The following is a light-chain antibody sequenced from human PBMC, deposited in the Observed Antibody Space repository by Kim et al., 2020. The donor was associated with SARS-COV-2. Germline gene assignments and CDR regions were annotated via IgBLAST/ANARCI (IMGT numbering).Light chain of an antibody. CDR2: DVS. V-gene: IGLV2-14*03. J-gene: IGLJ2*01. Sequence: GQSLTISCTGTSSDIGNYNYVSWYQQHPGKAPRLIIYDVSERPSGISHRFSGSKSGNTASLTISGLQADDEAAYYCNSYRSDSTFLFGGGTKLTVL. CDR3: NSYRSDSTFL. CDR1: SSDIGNYNY.